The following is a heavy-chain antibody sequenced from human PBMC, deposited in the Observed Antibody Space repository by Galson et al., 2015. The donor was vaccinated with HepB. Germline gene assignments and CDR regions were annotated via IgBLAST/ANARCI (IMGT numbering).Heavy chain of an antibody. V-gene: IGHV3-23*01. CDR3: AKDGIEVIRGVVIPPGY. Sequence: SLRLSCAASGFTFSSYAMSWVRQAPGKGLEWVSGISAGGDRTYYADSVKGRFTNSRDNSKNTLYLQMNSLRVEDTAVYYCAKDGIEVIRGVVIPPGYWGQGTLVTVSS. CDR1: GFTFSSYA. CDR2: ISAGGDRT. J-gene: IGHJ4*02. D-gene: IGHD3-10*01.